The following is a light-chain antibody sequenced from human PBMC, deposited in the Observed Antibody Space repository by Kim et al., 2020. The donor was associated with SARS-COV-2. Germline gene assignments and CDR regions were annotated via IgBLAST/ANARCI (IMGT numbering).Light chain of an antibody. V-gene: IGLV2-23*02. CDR1: SSNIGSYNF. Sequence: GQSDTISCTGTSSNIGSYNFVSWYHHHPGKAPKLIIYDVSKRPSGISNRFSGSKSGNTASLTISGLQAEDDDDYYCCSYAGSSTWVFGGGTQLTVL. CDR2: DVS. CDR3: CSYAGSSTWV. J-gene: IGLJ3*02.